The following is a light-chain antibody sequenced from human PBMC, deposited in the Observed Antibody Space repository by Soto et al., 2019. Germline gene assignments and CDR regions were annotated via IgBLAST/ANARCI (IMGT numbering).Light chain of an antibody. Sequence: QSALTQPASVSGSPGQSITISCTGPSSDVGSNNLVSWYQQHPGKAPKLMIYEGSKRPSGVSNRFSGSKSGNTASLTISGLQAEDEADYYCCSYAGSSTPVFCGGTKLTVL. CDR1: SSDVGSNNL. CDR2: EGS. V-gene: IGLV2-23*01. CDR3: CSYAGSSTPV. J-gene: IGLJ2*01.